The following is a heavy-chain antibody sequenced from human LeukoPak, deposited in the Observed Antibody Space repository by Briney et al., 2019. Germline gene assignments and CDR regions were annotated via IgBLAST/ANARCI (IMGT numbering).Heavy chain of an antibody. V-gene: IGHV1-46*01. CDR3: AREDPVGIGVAPGLY. J-gene: IGHJ4*02. Sequence: ASVKVSCKASGYSFTSHYMHWVRQAPGQGLEWLGLINPSGSSTLYAQKFQGRVTMTRDMSTTTDYMELSSLRVEDTAIYYCAREDPVGIGVAPGLYWGQGTLVTVSS. CDR1: GYSFTSHY. CDR2: INPSGSST. D-gene: IGHD6-19*01.